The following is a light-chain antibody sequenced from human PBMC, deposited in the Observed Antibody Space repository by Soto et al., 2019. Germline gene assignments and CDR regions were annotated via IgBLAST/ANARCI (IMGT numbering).Light chain of an antibody. J-gene: IGLJ1*01. Sequence: QSALTQPASVSGSPGQSITISCTGTSSDVGRYNYVSWYQHHPGKAPKLMIYDVTNRPSGVSNRVSGSKSGNTASLTISGLQAEDEADYYCSSYTSSSTLDVFGTGTKLTVL. CDR3: SSYTSSSTLDV. V-gene: IGLV2-14*03. CDR2: DVT. CDR1: SSDVGRYNY.